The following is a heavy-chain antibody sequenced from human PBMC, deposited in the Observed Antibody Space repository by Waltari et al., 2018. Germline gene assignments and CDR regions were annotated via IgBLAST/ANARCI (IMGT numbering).Heavy chain of an antibody. V-gene: IGHV4-4*07. CDR3: ARDKMLLRTMDV. D-gene: IGHD2-8*01. Sequence: QVRLQESGPGLVKPSETLSLICTASGASLSSDYWSWIRPPAGKGLEWIGRIYSSGNTNYSPSLRGRLTISVDTSKNQVSLRLTSVTAADSAVYYCARDKMLLRTMDVWGQGTTVVVSS. CDR2: IYSSGNT. CDR1: GASLSSDY. J-gene: IGHJ6*02.